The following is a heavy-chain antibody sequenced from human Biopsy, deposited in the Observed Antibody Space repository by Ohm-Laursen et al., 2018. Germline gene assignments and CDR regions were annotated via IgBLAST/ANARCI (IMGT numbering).Heavy chain of an antibody. V-gene: IGHV1-2*02. CDR1: GYTFTDYY. Sequence: ESLKISCKASGYTFTDYYIHWVRQSPGQGLEWMGWINPNSGATNSAQKFRDRVTLTRDTSISAVYIDLRRLKSDDAAIYYCPRDRMTDVFGGPTRTDVFDSWGQGTPVTVSS. J-gene: IGHJ4*02. CDR3: PRDRMTDVFGGPTRTDVFDS. CDR2: INPNSGAT. D-gene: IGHD3-10*01.